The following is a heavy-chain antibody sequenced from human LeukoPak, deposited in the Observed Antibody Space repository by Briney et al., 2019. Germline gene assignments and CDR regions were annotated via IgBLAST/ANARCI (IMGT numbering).Heavy chain of an antibody. CDR2: IKQDGSEK. CDR1: GFTFSTYW. V-gene: IGHV3-7*04. CDR3: ARGSGHTIDY. J-gene: IGHJ4*02. Sequence: GGSLRLSCAASGFTFSTYWMSWVRQAPGKGLEWVANIKQDGSEKYYVDSVKGRFTISRDNAKNSLYLQTNSLRTEDTAVYFCARGSGHTIDYWGQGTLVTVSS. D-gene: IGHD6-19*01.